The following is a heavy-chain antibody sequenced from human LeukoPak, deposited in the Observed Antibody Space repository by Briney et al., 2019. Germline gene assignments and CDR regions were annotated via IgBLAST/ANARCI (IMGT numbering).Heavy chain of an antibody. J-gene: IGHJ4*02. CDR3: ARGGCSSTSCSLLGY. Sequence: SETLSLTCTVSGGSISSGGYYWSWIRQHPGKGLEWIGYIYYSGSTYYNPSLKSRVTISVDTSKNQFSLKLSSVTAADTAVYYCARGGCSSTSCSLLGYWGQGTLVTVSS. D-gene: IGHD2-2*01. CDR2: IYYSGST. V-gene: IGHV4-31*03. CDR1: GGSISSGGYY.